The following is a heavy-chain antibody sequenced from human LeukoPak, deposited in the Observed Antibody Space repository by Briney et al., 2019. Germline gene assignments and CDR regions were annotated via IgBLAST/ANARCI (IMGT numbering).Heavy chain of an antibody. CDR3: AREISDYASAY. CDR2: INPNSGGT. D-gene: IGHD4-17*01. CDR1: GYPFTGYY. Sequence: ASVKVSCKASGYPFTGYYIHWVRQAPGQGLEWMGWINPNSGGTNYAQKFQGRATMTSDTSITTAYMDLSRLTSDGTAVYYCAREISDYASAYWGQGTLVTVSS. V-gene: IGHV1-2*02. J-gene: IGHJ4*02.